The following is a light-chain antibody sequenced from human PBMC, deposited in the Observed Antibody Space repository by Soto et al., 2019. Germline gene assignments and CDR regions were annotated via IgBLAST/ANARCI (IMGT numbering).Light chain of an antibody. Sequence: QSALTQPRSVSGSPGQSVTLSCTGTSSDVGDYIYVSWYQQHTGKAPKLMIYDVSKRPSGVPDRFSGSKSGNTASLTISGLQAEDEADYYCCSYAGSYTLVFGGGTKLTVL. V-gene: IGLV2-11*01. CDR2: DVS. J-gene: IGLJ2*01. CDR1: SSDVGDYIY. CDR3: CSYAGSYTLV.